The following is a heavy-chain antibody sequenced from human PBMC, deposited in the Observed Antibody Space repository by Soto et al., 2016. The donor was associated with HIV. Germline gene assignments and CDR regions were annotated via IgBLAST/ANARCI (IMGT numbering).Heavy chain of an antibody. CDR3: ARGTTGYDWSGYYFDY. D-gene: IGHD5-12*01. CDR2: IFDSGST. J-gene: IGHJ4*02. CDR1: GGSISSGTYY. Sequence: VQLQESGPGLVKPSQTLSLTCTVSGGSISSGTYYWSWIRQHPEKGLEWIGYIFDSGSTYYNPSLKSRVTISVDTSKNQFSLKLSSVTAADTAVYYCARGTTGYDWSGYYFDYWGQGNPGHRLL. V-gene: IGHV4-31*03.